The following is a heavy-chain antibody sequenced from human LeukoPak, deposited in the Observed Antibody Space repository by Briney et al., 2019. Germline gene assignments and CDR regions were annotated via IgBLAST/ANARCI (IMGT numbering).Heavy chain of an antibody. J-gene: IGHJ4*02. CDR3: ARGGGGYGDHLFDY. CDR2: IYYSGST. D-gene: IGHD4-17*01. CDR1: GGSISSGDDY. V-gene: IGHV4-30-4*01. Sequence: SETLSLTCTVSGGSISSGDDYWSWIRQPPGKGLEWIGYIYYSGSTYYNPSLKSRVTISVDTSKNQFSLKLSSVTAADTAVYYCARGGGGYGDHLFDYWGQGTLVTVSS.